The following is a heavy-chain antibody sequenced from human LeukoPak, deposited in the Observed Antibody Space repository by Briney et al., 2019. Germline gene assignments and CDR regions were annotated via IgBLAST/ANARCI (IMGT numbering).Heavy chain of an antibody. V-gene: IGHV1-69*05. CDR3: ARPYGSRSYYFDF. CDR1: GGTFSNYA. D-gene: IGHD3-10*01. J-gene: IGHJ4*02. Sequence: ASVKVSCKASGGTFSNYAISWVRQAPGQGLEWMGGIIPILGTVDYAQKFQGRVTITTDESTTTAYMELSSLRSEDTAVYYCARPYGSRSYYFDFWGQGTLVTASS. CDR2: IIPILGTV.